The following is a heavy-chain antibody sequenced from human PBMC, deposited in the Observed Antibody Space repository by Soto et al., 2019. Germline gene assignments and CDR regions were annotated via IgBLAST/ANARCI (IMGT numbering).Heavy chain of an antibody. J-gene: IGHJ3*02. Sequence: GGSLRLSCAASGFTFISYAMSWVHQAPGKGLEWVSAISGSGGSTYYADSVKGRFTISRDNSKNTLYLQMNSLRAEDTAVYYCAKDRWNADAFDIWGQGTMVTVSS. CDR3: AKDRWNADAFDI. CDR1: GFTFISYA. V-gene: IGHV3-23*01. D-gene: IGHD1-1*01. CDR2: ISGSGGST.